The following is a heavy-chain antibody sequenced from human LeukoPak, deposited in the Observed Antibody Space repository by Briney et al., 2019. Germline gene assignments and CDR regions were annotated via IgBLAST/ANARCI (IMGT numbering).Heavy chain of an antibody. CDR3: ARNIPHYYDSSGFDY. CDR2: IWYDGSNK. D-gene: IGHD3-22*01. CDR1: GFTFSSYG. J-gene: IGHJ4*02. V-gene: IGHV3-33*01. Sequence: GGSLRLSCAASGFTFSSYGMHWVRQAPGKGLEWVAVIWYDGSNKYYADSVKGRFTISRDNSKNTLYPQMNSLRAEDTAVYYCARNIPHYYDSSGFDYWGQGTLVTVSS.